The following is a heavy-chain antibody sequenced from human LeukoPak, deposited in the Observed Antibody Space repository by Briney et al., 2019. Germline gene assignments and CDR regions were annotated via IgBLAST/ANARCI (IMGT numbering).Heavy chain of an antibody. Sequence: ASVKVSCKASGGTFSSYAISWVRQAPGQGLEWMGRIIPIFGTANYAQKFQGRVTITTDESTSTAYMELSSLRSEDTAVYYCARVSGGYSGYGYFDYWGQGTLVTVSS. J-gene: IGHJ4*02. CDR3: ARVSGGYSGYGYFDY. CDR1: GGTFSSYA. D-gene: IGHD5-12*01. CDR2: IIPIFGTA. V-gene: IGHV1-69*05.